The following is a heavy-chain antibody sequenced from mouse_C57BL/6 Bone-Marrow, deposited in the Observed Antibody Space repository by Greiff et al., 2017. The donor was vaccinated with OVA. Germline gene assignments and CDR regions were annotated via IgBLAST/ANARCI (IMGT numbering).Heavy chain of an antibody. Sequence: VQLVESGAELARPGASVKLSCKASGYTFTSYGISWVKQRTGQGLEWIGEIYPRSGNTYYNEKFKGKATLTADKSSSTAYMELRSLTSEDSAVYFCARWGWSFAYWGQGTLVTVSA. D-gene: IGHD2-3*01. CDR2: IYPRSGNT. V-gene: IGHV1-81*01. CDR1: GYTFTSYG. J-gene: IGHJ3*01. CDR3: ARWGWSFAY.